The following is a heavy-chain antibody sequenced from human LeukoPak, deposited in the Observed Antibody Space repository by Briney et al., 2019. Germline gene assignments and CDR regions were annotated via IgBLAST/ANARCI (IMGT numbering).Heavy chain of an antibody. CDR3: AKGYCSSTSCYFHYYGMDV. V-gene: IGHV3-53*01. J-gene: IGHJ6*02. Sequence: GGSLRLSCAASGFTVSSNYMSWVRQAPGKGLEWVSVIYSGGSTYYADSVKGRFTISRHNSKNTLYLQMNSLRAEDTAVYYCAKGYCSSTSCYFHYYGMDVWGQGTTVTVSS. CDR2: IYSGGST. CDR1: GFTVSSNY. D-gene: IGHD2-2*01.